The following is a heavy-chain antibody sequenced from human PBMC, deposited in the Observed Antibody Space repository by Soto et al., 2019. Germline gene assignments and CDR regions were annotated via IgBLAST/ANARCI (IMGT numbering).Heavy chain of an antibody. CDR3: ARLNYDFWSGYYTEAAFDI. CDR2: IDWDDDK. J-gene: IGHJ3*02. Sequence: SGPTLLNPTQTLTLTCTFSGFSLSTSGMCVSWIRQPPGKALEWLARIDWDDDKYYSTSLKTRLTISKDTSKNQVVLTMTNMDPVDTATYYCARLNYDFWSGYYTEAAFDIWGQGTMVTVSS. V-gene: IGHV2-70*11. D-gene: IGHD3-3*01. CDR1: GFSLSTSGMC.